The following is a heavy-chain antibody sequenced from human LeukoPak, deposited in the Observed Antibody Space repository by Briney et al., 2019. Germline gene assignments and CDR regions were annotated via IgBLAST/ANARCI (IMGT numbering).Heavy chain of an antibody. Sequence: GGSLRLSCAASGFTFSTYEMNWVRQAPGKGLEWVSYISGSGSTIYHADSVKGRFTISRDNAENSLYLQMNSLRVEDTAVYYCGKKGGGNNNWSAPGAREPLVPFSS. CDR3: GKKGGGNNNWSAP. CDR2: ISGSGSTI. J-gene: IGHJ5*02. D-gene: IGHD1/OR15-1a*01. CDR1: GFTFSTYE. V-gene: IGHV3-48*03.